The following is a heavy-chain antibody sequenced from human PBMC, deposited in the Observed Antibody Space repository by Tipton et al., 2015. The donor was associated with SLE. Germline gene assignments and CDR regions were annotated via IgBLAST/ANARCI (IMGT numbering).Heavy chain of an antibody. D-gene: IGHD3-3*01. Sequence: LRLSCAVYSGSFSTYYWSWIRQPPGKGLEWIGEINRSGSTNYNPALKSRGSISVDTSKKQFSLDLTTVTAADTAVYYCASRRIMIFGVVTPYYVYYWGQGTMVSVSS. J-gene: IGHJ4*03. CDR1: SGSFSTYY. CDR2: INRSGST. V-gene: IGHV4-34*01. CDR3: ASRRIMIFGVVTPYYVYY.